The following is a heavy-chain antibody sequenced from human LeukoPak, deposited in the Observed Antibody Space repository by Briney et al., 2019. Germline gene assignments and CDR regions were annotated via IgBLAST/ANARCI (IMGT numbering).Heavy chain of an antibody. J-gene: IGHJ4*02. V-gene: IGHV4-59*01. CDR2: IYYSGST. CDR3: ARGGGALQFDY. Sequence: PSETLSLTCTVSGASISSYYWSWIRQPPGKGLEWIGYIYYSGSTNYYPSLKSRVTISVDTSKNHFSLKLSSMTAADTAIYYCARGGGALQFDYWGQGTLVTVSS. CDR1: GASISSYY. D-gene: IGHD3-10*01.